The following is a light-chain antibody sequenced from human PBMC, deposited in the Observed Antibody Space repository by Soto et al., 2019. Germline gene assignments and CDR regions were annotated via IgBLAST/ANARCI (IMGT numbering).Light chain of an antibody. CDR2: GAS. Sequence: EIVLTQSPGTLSLSPGERATLSCRASQSVSSSYLAWYQQKPGQAPRLLIYGASSRATGIPDRFSGSGSGTDFTLTISRLEAEDFAVYYCQQYGILPITFGQGTRLEIK. J-gene: IGKJ5*01. CDR1: QSVSSSY. CDR3: QQYGILPIT. V-gene: IGKV3-20*01.